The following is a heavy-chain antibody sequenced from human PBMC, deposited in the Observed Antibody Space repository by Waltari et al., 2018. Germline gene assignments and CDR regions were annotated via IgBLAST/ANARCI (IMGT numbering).Heavy chain of an antibody. CDR2: ISSSSSTI. CDR3: ARRYGSGSYYSDY. D-gene: IGHD3-10*01. CDR1: GFTLSSYS. V-gene: IGHV3-48*04. J-gene: IGHJ4*02. Sequence: EVQLVESGGGLVQPGGSLRLSCAASGFTLSSYSMNWVRQAPGKGLEWVSYISSSSSTIYYADSVKGRFTISRDNAKNSLYLQMNSLRAEDTAVYYCARRYGSGSYYSDYWGQGTLVTVSS.